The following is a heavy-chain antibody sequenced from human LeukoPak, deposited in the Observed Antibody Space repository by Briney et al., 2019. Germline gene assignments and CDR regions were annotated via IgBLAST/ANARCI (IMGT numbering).Heavy chain of an antibody. Sequence: SETLSLTCTVSGGSISSYYWSWIRQPPGKGLEWIGYIYYSGSTYYNPSLKSRVTISVDRSKNQFSLKLSSVTAADTAVYYCARVPQYNWNGGYFDYWGQGTLVTVSS. J-gene: IGHJ4*02. D-gene: IGHD1-20*01. CDR2: IYYSGST. V-gene: IGHV4-59*12. CDR1: GGSISSYY. CDR3: ARVPQYNWNGGYFDY.